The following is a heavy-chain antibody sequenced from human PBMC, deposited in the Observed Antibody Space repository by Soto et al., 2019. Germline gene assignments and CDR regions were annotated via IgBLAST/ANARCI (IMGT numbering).Heavy chain of an antibody. J-gene: IGHJ6*02. CDR2: ISSSSSYI. Sequence: EVQLVESGGGLVKPGGSLRLSCAASGFTFSSYSMNWVRQAPGKGLEWVSSISSSSSYIYYADSVKGRFTISRDNAKNSLYLQMNSLRAEDTAVYYCAREGVQHGSGPYYYYGTHVWGQGTTVTVSS. D-gene: IGHD3-10*01. CDR1: GFTFSSYS. CDR3: AREGVQHGSGPYYYYGTHV. V-gene: IGHV3-21*01.